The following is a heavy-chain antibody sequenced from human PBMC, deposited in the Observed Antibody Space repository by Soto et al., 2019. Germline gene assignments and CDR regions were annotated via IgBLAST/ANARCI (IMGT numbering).Heavy chain of an antibody. Sequence: QVQLVQSGAEVKKPGSSVKVSCKASGGTFSRSAISWVRQAPGQGLEWMGTIIPVLATPKYAQKLQGRVTITADESTSTVYMELYSLMSEDTAFYYCARDSTVTNAFEYWGQGTLVTVSS. V-gene: IGHV1-69*11. CDR2: IIPVLATP. J-gene: IGHJ4*02. CDR3: ARDSTVTNAFEY. D-gene: IGHD4-17*01. CDR1: GGTFSRSA.